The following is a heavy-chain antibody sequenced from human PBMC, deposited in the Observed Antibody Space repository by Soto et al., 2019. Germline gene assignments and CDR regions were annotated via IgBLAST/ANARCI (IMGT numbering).Heavy chain of an antibody. V-gene: IGHV3-30*03. Sequence: GGSLRLSCAASGFSFSSYSMNWVRQAPGKGLEWVAVISYDGSNKYYADSVKGRFTISRDNSKNTLYLQMNSLRTEDSAVYYCARGLAGRGYYYYGMDVWGQGTTVTVSS. CDR3: ARGLAGRGYYYYGMDV. J-gene: IGHJ6*02. D-gene: IGHD6-19*01. CDR2: ISYDGSNK. CDR1: GFSFSSYS.